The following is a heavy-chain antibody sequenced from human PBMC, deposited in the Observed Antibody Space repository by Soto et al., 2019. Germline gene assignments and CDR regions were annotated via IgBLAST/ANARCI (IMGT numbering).Heavy chain of an antibody. D-gene: IGHD2-21*01. V-gene: IGHV4-59*01. CDR3: ARVKTVEKVVAY. CDR1: GDSMRPYY. CDR2: VFYRGGT. Sequence: SETLSLTYTVSGDSMRPYYWGLFRQPPGKGLQWIGYVFYRGGTAYDPSLKSRVTMSLDMSKKQLSLKLSSVTAADTATYYCARVKTVEKVVAYSGQGTQVIVS. J-gene: IGHJ4*02.